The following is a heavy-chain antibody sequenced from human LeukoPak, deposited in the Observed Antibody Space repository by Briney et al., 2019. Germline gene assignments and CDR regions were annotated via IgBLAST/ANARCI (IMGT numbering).Heavy chain of an antibody. V-gene: IGHV3-30*04. Sequence: PGRSLRLSCAASGFTFSSYAMHWVRQAPGKGLEWVAVISYDGSNKYYADSVKGRFTISRDNSKNTLYLQMNSLRAGDTAVYYCARATELLDWGQGTLVTVSS. J-gene: IGHJ4*02. D-gene: IGHD1-26*01. CDR1: GFTFSSYA. CDR2: ISYDGSNK. CDR3: ARATELLD.